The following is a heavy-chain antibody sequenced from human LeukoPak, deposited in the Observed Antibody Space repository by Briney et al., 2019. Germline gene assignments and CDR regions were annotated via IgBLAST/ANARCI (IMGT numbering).Heavy chain of an antibody. V-gene: IGHV4-39*07. CDR1: GGSISSSSYY. CDR2: IYYSGST. D-gene: IGHD2-15*01. CDR3: ARVVGGYFDY. J-gene: IGHJ4*02. Sequence: SETLSLTCTVSGGSISSSSYYWGCIRQPPGKGLEWIGSIYYSGSTYYNPSLKSRVTISVDTSKNQFSLKLSSVTAADTAVYYCARVVGGYFDYWGQGTLVTVSS.